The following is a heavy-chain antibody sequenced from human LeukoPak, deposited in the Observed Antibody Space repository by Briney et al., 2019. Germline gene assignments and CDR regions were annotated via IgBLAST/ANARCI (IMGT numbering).Heavy chain of an antibody. CDR2: INPKSGGT. D-gene: IGHD2-21*01. CDR1: GYTFTDYN. J-gene: IGHJ4*02. Sequence: ASVKVSCKASGYTFTDYNMHWVRPAPGQGLEWMGWINPKSGGTNYAPKFQGRVTMTRDTSISTAYMELRSLRSDDTAVYYCARSRLTSRQNISPFDYWGQGTLVTVSS. V-gene: IGHV1-2*02. CDR3: ARSRLTSRQNISPFDY.